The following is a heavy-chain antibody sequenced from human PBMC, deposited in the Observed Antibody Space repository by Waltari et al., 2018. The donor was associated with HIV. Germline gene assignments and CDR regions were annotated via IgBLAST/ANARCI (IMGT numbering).Heavy chain of an antibody. Sequence: LVQSGGGVIQPGGSLRLSCAASGFAFDSHGMTWVRQATGTGPEWGSSISCYGNYVYYSDFVQGLFTISRDNFNNTLFLNMTELKSDDSATYYCAKDQGSPISRFLQWSLQNPLYQGFLESWGRGALVIVSS. CDR2: ISCYGNYV. J-gene: IGHJ1*01. CDR1: GFAFDSHG. V-gene: IGHV3-23*04. D-gene: IGHD3-3*01. CDR3: AKDQGSPISRFLQWSLQNPLYQGFLES.